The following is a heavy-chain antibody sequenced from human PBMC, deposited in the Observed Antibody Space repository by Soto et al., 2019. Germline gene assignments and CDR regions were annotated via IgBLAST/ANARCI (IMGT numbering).Heavy chain of an antibody. D-gene: IGHD3-3*01. CDR2: IYWDDDK. J-gene: IGHJ4*02. Sequence: QITLNESGPTVVRPTETLTLTCRFSGFSLTTSGVGVGWIRQSPGKAPEWLALIYWDDDKRYSASLKSRLTCTKDTSKNQVVLTVSDLDPTDTATYYCAHRVLRTVFGLVTTTAIYFDFWGQGTPVAVSS. CDR1: GFSLTTSGVG. V-gene: IGHV2-5*02. CDR3: AHRVLRTVFGLVTTTAIYFDF.